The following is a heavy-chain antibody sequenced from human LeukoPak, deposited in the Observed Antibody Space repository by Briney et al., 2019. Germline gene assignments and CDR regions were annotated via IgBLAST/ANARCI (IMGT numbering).Heavy chain of an antibody. CDR3: ARSHKAMAGEGLFDY. CDR1: GGPISSYY. D-gene: IGHD5-18*01. V-gene: IGHV4-59*01. J-gene: IGHJ4*02. CDR2: IYYSENT. Sequence: RPSETLSLTCTVSGGPISSYYWSWIRQPPGKGLEWIGYIYYSENTNYNPSLKSRVTISVDTSKNQFSLKLSSVTAADTAVYYCARSHKAMAGEGLFDYWGQGTLVTVSS.